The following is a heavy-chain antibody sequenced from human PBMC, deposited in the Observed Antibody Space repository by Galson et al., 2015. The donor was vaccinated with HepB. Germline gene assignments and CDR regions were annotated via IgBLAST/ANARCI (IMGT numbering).Heavy chain of an antibody. J-gene: IGHJ3*02. D-gene: IGHD3-22*01. CDR3: AKDIWAAGSGYYGGDAFDI. V-gene: IGHV3-30*18. Sequence: SLRLSCAASRFTFGSYGMHWVRQAPGKGLEWVAVISYDGSDKYYADSVKGRFTVSRDNSKDTLYLQMNSLKSEDTAMYYCAKDIWAAGSGYYGGDAFDIWGQGTMVTVSS. CDR2: ISYDGSDK. CDR1: RFTFGSYG.